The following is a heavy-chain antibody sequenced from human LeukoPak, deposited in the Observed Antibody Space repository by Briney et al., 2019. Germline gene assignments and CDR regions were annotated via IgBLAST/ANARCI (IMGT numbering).Heavy chain of an antibody. CDR1: GGSINSDYNY. CDR3: ARDALRKGDILTGGHDS. D-gene: IGHD3-9*01. J-gene: IGHJ4*02. CDR2: IYQAGST. V-gene: IGHV4-30-2*06. Sequence: SETLSLTCNVSGGSINSDYNYWSWLRQSPGKGLEWIGYIYQAGSTFYNPSLRSRVTISMDRSKNQFSLKLTSVTAADTAIYYCARDALRKGDILTGGHDSWGQGTLVTVSS.